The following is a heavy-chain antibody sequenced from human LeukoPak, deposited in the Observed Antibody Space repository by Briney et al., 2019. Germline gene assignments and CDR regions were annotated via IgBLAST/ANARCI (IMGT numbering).Heavy chain of an antibody. V-gene: IGHV3-23*01. J-gene: IGHJ4*02. CDR2: ISGSSGGST. CDR1: GFSFSNYA. CDR3: ARNKFDY. Sequence: PGGSLRLSCAASGFSFSNYAMAWVRQAPGKGLEWVSSISGSSGGSTFYGDSVKGRFTVSRDNSENTLYLQMNSLRAEDTAVYYCARNKFDYWGQGTLVTVSS.